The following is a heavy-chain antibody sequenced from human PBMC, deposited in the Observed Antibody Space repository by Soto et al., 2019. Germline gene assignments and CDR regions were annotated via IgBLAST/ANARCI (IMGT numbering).Heavy chain of an antibody. CDR3: TTDPPDSFFGVVMAYDY. Sequence: GGSLRLSCAASGFTFSNAWMNWVRQAPGKGLKWVGRIKSKTDGGTTDYAAPVKGRFTISRDDSKNTLYLQMNSLKTEDTAVYYCTTDPPDSFFGVVMAYDYWGQATLVTVSS. V-gene: IGHV3-15*07. CDR1: GFTFSNAW. D-gene: IGHD3-3*01. CDR2: IKSKTDGGTT. J-gene: IGHJ4*02.